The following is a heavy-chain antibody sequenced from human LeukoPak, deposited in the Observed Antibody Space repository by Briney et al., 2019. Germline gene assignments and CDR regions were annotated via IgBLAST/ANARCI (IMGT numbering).Heavy chain of an antibody. CDR3: ARDIVVVPADY. CDR2: INAYNGNT. V-gene: IGHV1-18*01. J-gene: IGHJ4*02. D-gene: IGHD2-2*01. CDR1: GYTFTSYG. Sequence: VASVKVSCKASGYTFTSYGISWVRQAPGQGLEWMGWINAYNGNTNYAQKLQGRLTMTTDTSTSTAYMELRSLRSDDTAVYYCARDIVVVPADYWGQGTLVTVSS.